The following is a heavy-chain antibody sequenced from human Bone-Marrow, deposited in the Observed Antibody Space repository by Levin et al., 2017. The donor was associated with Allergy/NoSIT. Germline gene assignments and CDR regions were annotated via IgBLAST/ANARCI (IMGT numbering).Heavy chain of an antibody. CDR1: GGSISSGGYY. V-gene: IGHV4-31*03. CDR3: AYTNTGHIAVAPKTNYFDY. CDR2: IYYSGST. D-gene: IGHD6-19*01. J-gene: IGHJ4*02. Sequence: SETLSLTCTVSGGSISSGGYYWSWIRQHPGKGLEWIGYIYYSGSTYYNPSLKSRVTISVDTSKNQFSLKLSSVTAADTAVYYCAYTNTGHIAVAPKTNYFDYWGQGTLVTVSS.